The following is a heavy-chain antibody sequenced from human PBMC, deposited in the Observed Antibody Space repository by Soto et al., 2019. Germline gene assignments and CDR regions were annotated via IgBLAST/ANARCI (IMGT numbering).Heavy chain of an antibody. J-gene: IGHJ6*01. V-gene: IGHV3-9*01. CDR3: SIYQSCSGSSCSQAGMDV. Sequence: KGREWVSGISWNSGSIGYADSVKGRFTISRENAKNSLYLQMNSLRAEDTALYYCSIYQSCSGSSCSQAGMDV. CDR2: ISWNSGSI. D-gene: IGHD2-15*01.